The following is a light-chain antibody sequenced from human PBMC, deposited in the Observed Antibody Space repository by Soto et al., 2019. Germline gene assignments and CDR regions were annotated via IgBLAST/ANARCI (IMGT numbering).Light chain of an antibody. J-gene: IGKJ1*01. CDR2: AAS. V-gene: IGKV1-6*01. CDR1: QGIRTE. Sequence: ATQMTQSPSSLSASVGDRVTIACRASQGIRTELAWYQQKRGEAPKLLIYAASALQSGVPSRFSGSGSGTDFTFTISNLQPEDFATYYCLQHSDYPRTFGQGTKVEMK. CDR3: LQHSDYPRT.